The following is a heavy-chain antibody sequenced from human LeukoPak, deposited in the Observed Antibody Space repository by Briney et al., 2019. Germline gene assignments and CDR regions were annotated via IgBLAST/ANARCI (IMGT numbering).Heavy chain of an antibody. V-gene: IGHV4-34*08. Sequence: GSLRLSCAASGFTFSSYWMSWVRQPPGKGLEWIGEINHSGSTSYNPSLKSRVTISVDTSKNQFSLKLSSVTAADTAVYYCRQNYMDVWGKGTTVTVSS. J-gene: IGHJ6*03. CDR3: RQNYMDV. CDR1: GFTFSSYW. CDR2: INHSGST.